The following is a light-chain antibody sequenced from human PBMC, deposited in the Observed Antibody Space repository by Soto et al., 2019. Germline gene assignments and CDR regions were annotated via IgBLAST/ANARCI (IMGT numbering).Light chain of an antibody. CDR3: ATWDGSLPGEV. CDR1: SSNIGNNY. V-gene: IGLV1-51*01. J-gene: IGLJ2*01. Sequence: QSVSTQSPSVSAAPGQKVTISCSGSSSNIGNNYVSWYQQVPGTAPKLLIYDNNKRPSGIPDRFSGSKSGTSGTLDITGLQTGDEADYYCATWDGSLPGEVFGGGTKLTVL. CDR2: DNN.